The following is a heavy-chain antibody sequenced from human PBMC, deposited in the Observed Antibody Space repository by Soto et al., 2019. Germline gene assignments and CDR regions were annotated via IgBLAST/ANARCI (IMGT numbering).Heavy chain of an antibody. CDR1: GFTFSSYS. CDR3: AGLYGAGNGYYYYGMDV. V-gene: IGHV3-21*01. J-gene: IGHJ6*02. CDR2: ISSSSRYI. D-gene: IGHD3-10*01. Sequence: EVQLVESGGGLVKPGGSLRLSCAASGFTFSSYSMNWVRQAPGKGLEWVSSISSSSRYIYYEDSVKGRFTSSRDNAKNSLYLQMNSLRAEDTAVYYCAGLYGAGNGYYYYGMDVWGQGTTVTVSS.